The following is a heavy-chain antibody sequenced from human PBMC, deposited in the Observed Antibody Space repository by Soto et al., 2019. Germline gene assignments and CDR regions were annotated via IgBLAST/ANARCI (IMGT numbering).Heavy chain of an antibody. D-gene: IGHD3-3*01. CDR2: ISGSGGST. J-gene: IGHJ6*02. CDR3: AKDRRRFLEWLPCL. Sequence: PRGSLRLSCAASVFTFSRYAMSWVRQAPGKGLEWVSAISGSGGSTYYADSVKGRFTISRDNSKNTLYLQMNSLRAEDTAVYYCAKDRRRFLEWLPCLWGQGTTVTVSS. V-gene: IGHV3-23*01. CDR1: VFTFSRYA.